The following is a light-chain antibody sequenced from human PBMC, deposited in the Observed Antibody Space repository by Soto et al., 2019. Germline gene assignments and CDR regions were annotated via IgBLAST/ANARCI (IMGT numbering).Light chain of an antibody. CDR2: TAS. Sequence: QFTPPPSLLSALVRDTVTLTFRASQGISNYLAWYQQKPGKAPNLLIHTASSLQTGVPSRFSGSGSGTEFTLTISSLQPEDFATYYCQQRHSYPITFGQGTRLEIK. V-gene: IGKV1-9*01. J-gene: IGKJ5*01. CDR1: QGISNY. CDR3: QQRHSYPIT.